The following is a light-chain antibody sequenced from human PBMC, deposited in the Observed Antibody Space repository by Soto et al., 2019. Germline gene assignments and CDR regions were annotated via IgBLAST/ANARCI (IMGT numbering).Light chain of an antibody. CDR3: CSYAGSSTYV. V-gene: IGLV2-23*01. CDR1: SSDVGRYNI. J-gene: IGLJ1*01. Sequence: QSALTQPASVSGSPGQSITISCTETSSDVGRYNIVSWYQQHPGKAPKLMIYEGSKRPSGVSDRFSGSKSGNTASLTISGLQAEDEADYYCCSYAGSSTYVFGTGTKVTVL. CDR2: EGS.